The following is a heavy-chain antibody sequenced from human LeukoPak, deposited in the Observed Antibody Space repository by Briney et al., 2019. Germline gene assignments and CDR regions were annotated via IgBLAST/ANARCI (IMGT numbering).Heavy chain of an antibody. Sequence: ASVKVSCKASGYTFTGYYMHWVRQAPGQGLEWMGRINPNSGGTNYAQKFQDRDTMTRDTSISTAYMELSRLRSDDTAVYYCARSSSGWYLNDYWGQGTLVTVSS. CDR2: INPNSGGT. V-gene: IGHV1-2*06. J-gene: IGHJ4*02. CDR3: ARSSSGWYLNDY. CDR1: GYTFTGYY. D-gene: IGHD6-19*01.